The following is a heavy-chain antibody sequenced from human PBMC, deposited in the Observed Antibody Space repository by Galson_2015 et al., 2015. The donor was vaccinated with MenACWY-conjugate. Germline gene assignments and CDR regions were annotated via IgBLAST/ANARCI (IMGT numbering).Heavy chain of an antibody. D-gene: IGHD6-19*01. CDR2: IYYSGST. J-gene: IGHJ3*02. CDR3: ARELAGGNAFDI. Sequence: TCTVSGGSISSYYWSWIRQPPGKGLEWIGYIYYSGSTNYNPSLKSRVTISVDTSKNQFSLKLSSVTAADTAVYYCARELAGGNAFDIWGQGTMVTVSS. V-gene: IGHV4-59*01. CDR1: GGSISSYY.